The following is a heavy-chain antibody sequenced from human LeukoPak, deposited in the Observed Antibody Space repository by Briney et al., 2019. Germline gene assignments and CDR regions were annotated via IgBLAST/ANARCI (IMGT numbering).Heavy chain of an antibody. CDR3: ARDGGHSSSWYNWFDP. Sequence: SETLSLTCTVSGGSISSYYRSWIRQPPGKGLEWIGYIYYSGSTNYNPSLKSRVTISVDTSKNQFSLKLSSVTAADTAVYYCARDGGHSSSWYNWFDPWGQGTLVTVSS. V-gene: IGHV4-59*01. D-gene: IGHD6-13*01. CDR1: GGSISSYY. J-gene: IGHJ5*02. CDR2: IYYSGST.